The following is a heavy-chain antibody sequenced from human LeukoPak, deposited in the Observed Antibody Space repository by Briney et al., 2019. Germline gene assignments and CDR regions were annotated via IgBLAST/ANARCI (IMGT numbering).Heavy chain of an antibody. D-gene: IGHD1-26*01. Sequence: PGGSLRLSCAASGITFSSYGMSWGRQAPGKGLEWVSSISSTGGTTYYADSVKGRFTISRDNAKNSLYLQMNSLRAEDTAVYYCARVRWELLIDYWGQGTLVTVS. J-gene: IGHJ4*02. CDR1: GITFSSYG. CDR3: ARVRWELLIDY. CDR2: ISSTGGTT. V-gene: IGHV3-23*01.